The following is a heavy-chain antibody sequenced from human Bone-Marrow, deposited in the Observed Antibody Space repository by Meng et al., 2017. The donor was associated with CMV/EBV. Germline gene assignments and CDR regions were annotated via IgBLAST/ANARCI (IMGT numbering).Heavy chain of an antibody. Sequence: FTGYYMHWVRQAPGQGLEWMGWINPNSGGTNYAQKFQGRVTMTRDTSISTAYMELSRLRSDDTAVYYCARDSGITIFGVVINPPSDYWGQETLVTVSS. V-gene: IGHV1-2*02. CDR2: INPNSGGT. J-gene: IGHJ4*02. CDR3: ARDSGITIFGVVINPPSDY. CDR1: FTGYY. D-gene: IGHD3-3*01.